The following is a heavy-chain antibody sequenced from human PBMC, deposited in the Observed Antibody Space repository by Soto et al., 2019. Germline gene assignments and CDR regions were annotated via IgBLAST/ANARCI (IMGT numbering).Heavy chain of an antibody. D-gene: IGHD3-22*01. CDR1: GYSFSSYW. Sequence: GESLKISCKASGYSFSSYWIGWVRQIPGKGLEWMGIIFPDDSETRYSPSFQGKVSISVDKSITTAYLQWSSLKASDTAMYYCARRLYDTSGYRYFDFWGQGTLVTVSS. CDR3: ARRLYDTSGYRYFDF. J-gene: IGHJ4*02. CDR2: IFPDDSET. V-gene: IGHV5-51*01.